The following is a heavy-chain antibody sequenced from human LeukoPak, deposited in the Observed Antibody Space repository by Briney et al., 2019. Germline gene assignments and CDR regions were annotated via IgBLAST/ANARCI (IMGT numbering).Heavy chain of an antibody. CDR1: GFTFSSYA. CDR2: ISGSGGST. J-gene: IGHJ4*02. V-gene: IGHV3-23*01. Sequence: PGGSLRLSCAASGFTFSSYAMSWVRQAPGKGPEWVSAISGSGGSTYYADSVKGRFTISRDNSKNTLYLQMNSLRAEDTAVYYCVKSPPGYSSGWPNDYWGQGTLVTVSS. CDR3: VKSPPGYSSGWPNDY. D-gene: IGHD6-19*01.